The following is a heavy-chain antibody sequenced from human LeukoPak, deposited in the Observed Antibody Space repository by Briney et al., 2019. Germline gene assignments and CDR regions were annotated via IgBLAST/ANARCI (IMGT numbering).Heavy chain of an antibody. D-gene: IGHD3-10*01. V-gene: IGHV3-23*01. CDR1: GFTFCSSS. J-gene: IGHJ3*01. CDR2: ISGSGGVT. CDR3: AKNGSGTSRAFDV. Sequence: GGSLRLSCAASGFTFCSSSLSWGRPGPGKGVGWGSAISGSGGVTYYRDSVKGRFTVSRDNSKNTLYLQMNSLRAEDTALYYCAKNGSGTSRAFDVWGQGTMVTVSS.